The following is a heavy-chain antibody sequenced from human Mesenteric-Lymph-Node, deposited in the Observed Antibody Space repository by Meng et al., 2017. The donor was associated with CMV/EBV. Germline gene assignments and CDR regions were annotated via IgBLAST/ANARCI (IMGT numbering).Heavy chain of an antibody. D-gene: IGHD4-23*01. CDR2: IYPGDSKT. CDR3: ARGSSSHYLAGGDSTPFDD. J-gene: IGHJ4*02. CDR1: GYMFSTYW. V-gene: IGHV5-51*01. Sequence: GESLKISCKASGYMFSTYWIGWVRQVPGKGLEWMGIIYPGDSKTRYSPSFQGQVTISADKSINTAYLQWSSLKASDSGIYYCARGSSSHYLAGGDSTPFDDWGQGTVVTVS.